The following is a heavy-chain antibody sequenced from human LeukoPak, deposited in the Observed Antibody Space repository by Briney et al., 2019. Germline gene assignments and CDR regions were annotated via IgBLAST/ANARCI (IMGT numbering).Heavy chain of an antibody. CDR2: IKQNGSVQ. CDR3: ARWAGVIDY. CDR1: GFTFENHW. V-gene: IGHV3-7*01. D-gene: IGHD3-10*01. Sequence: GGSLRHACAASGFTFENHWMTWVRQAPGKGPEWVAYIKQNGSVQHYSDSVKGRFTTSRDDAKNSLILEMNSLRDEDTAVYYCARWAGVIDYWGQGTLVTVSS. J-gene: IGHJ4*02.